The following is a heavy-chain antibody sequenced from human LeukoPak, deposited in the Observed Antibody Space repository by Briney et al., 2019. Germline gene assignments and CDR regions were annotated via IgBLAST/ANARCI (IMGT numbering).Heavy chain of an antibody. Sequence: PGGSLRLSCEGSGCTFDDHGMHWARQVPGKGLEWVCGISWSSASIGYAASVKGRFTVSRDNAKNFVYLQMNGLRPEDTALYYCVKDDSSGSYFQHWGQGSLVSVSS. D-gene: IGHD3-22*01. CDR2: ISWSSASI. CDR1: GCTFDDHG. CDR3: VKDDSSGSYFQH. J-gene: IGHJ1*01. V-gene: IGHV3-9*01.